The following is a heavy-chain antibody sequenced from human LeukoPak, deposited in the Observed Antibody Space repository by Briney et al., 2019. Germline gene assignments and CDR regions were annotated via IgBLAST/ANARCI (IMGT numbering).Heavy chain of an antibody. Sequence: SETLSLTCTVPGGSISSYYWSWIRQPPGKGLEWIGYIYYSGSTNYNPSLKSRVTISVDTSKNQFSLKLSSVTAADTAVYYCARSSRYFDWFDPWGQGTLVTVSS. V-gene: IGHV4-59*01. J-gene: IGHJ5*02. CDR2: IYYSGST. CDR3: ARSSRYFDWFDP. CDR1: GGSISSYY. D-gene: IGHD3-9*01.